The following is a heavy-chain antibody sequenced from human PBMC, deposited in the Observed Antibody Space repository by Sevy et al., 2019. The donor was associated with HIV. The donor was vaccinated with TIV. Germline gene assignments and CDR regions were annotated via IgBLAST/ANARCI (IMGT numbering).Heavy chain of an antibody. Sequence: SQTLSLTCAISGDSVSSNSAAWNWIRQSPSRGLEWLGRTCYRSKWYNDYAVSMKSRISINPDTSKNQFSLQLNSVTPEDTAVYFCATGIPEWELGGHWFDPWGQRTLVTVSS. CDR2: TCYRSKWYN. CDR1: GDSVSSNSAA. J-gene: IGHJ5*02. D-gene: IGHD1-26*01. CDR3: ATGIPEWELGGHWFDP. V-gene: IGHV6-1*01.